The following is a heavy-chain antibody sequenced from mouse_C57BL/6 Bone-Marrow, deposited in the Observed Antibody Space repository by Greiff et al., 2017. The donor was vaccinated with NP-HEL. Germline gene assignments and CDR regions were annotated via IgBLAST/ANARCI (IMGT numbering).Heavy chain of an antibody. J-gene: IGHJ2*01. V-gene: IGHV1-7*01. CDR2: INPSSGYT. D-gene: IGHD2-5*01. Sequence: QVHVKQSGAELAKPGASVKLSCKASGYTFTSYWMHWVKQRPGQGLEWIGYINPSSGYTKYNQKFKDKATLTADKSSSTAYMQLSSLTYEDSAVYYCARPSSYYSNYRNYFDYWGQGTTLTVSS. CDR1: GYTFTSYW. CDR3: ARPSSYYSNYRNYFDY.